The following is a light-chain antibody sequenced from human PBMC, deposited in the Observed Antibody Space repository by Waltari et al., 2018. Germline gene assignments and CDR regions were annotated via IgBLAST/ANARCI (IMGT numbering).Light chain of an antibody. J-gene: IGKJ2*03. V-gene: IGKV1-39*01. CDR1: ENVNNY. Sequence: DIQMTQSPSSLSASIGDRVTIACRTSENVNNYLNWYQQKSGKAPILLSYRASTLESGVPSRFSGSGSGTDYTFTISSLQSEDVATYFCQHGYRIPYSFGQGTKVEI. CDR2: RAS. CDR3: QHGYRIPYS.